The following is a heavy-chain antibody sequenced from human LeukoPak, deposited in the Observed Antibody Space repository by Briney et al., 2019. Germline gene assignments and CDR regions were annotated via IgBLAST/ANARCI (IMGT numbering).Heavy chain of an antibody. Sequence: SETLSLTCTVSGGSIFSYYWSWIRQSPGKGLEWIGYIYYSGSTNYNPSLKSRVTISVDTSKNQFSLKLSSVTAADTAVYYCARLGYSYGYDWFDPWGQGTLVTVSS. J-gene: IGHJ5*02. CDR3: ARLGYSYGYDWFDP. V-gene: IGHV4-59*08. CDR2: IYYSGST. D-gene: IGHD5-18*01. CDR1: GGSIFSYY.